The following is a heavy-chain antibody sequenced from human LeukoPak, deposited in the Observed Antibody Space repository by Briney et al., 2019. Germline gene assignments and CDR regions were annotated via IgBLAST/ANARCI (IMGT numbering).Heavy chain of an antibody. D-gene: IGHD4-17*01. CDR1: GFTFNTYA. J-gene: IGHJ4*02. CDR2: ISSSSITI. Sequence: GGSPRLSCVASGFTFNTYAMSWVRQAPGKGLEWVSYISSSSITIYYADSVKGRFTISRDNAKNSLYLQMNSLRVEDTAVYYCARDPDGIHGDWGQGILVTVSS. CDR3: ARDPDGIHGD. V-gene: IGHV3-48*01.